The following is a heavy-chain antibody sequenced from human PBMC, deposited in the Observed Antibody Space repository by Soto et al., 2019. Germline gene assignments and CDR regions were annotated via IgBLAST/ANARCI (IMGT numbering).Heavy chain of an antibody. Sequence: EVQLVESGGGLVQPGGSLRLSCAASGFIVSNNYMSWVRQAPGKGLEWVSLIYSDGTTYYADSVKGRFTISRHNSKNTLYLQMHSLRAEDTAVYYWARGGGWDYYYMDVWGKGTTVTVSS. J-gene: IGHJ6*03. V-gene: IGHV3-53*04. D-gene: IGHD2-15*01. CDR1: GFIVSNNY. CDR3: ARGGGWDYYYMDV. CDR2: IYSDGTT.